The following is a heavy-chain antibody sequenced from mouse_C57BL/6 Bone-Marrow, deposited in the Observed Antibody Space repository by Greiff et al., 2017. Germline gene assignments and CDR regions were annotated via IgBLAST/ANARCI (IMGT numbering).Heavy chain of an antibody. CDR2: INPNNGGT. D-gene: IGHD1-1*01. J-gene: IGHJ4*01. CDR3: ARLLEAMDY. V-gene: IGHV1-26*01. Sequence: EVQLQQSGPELVKPGASVKISCKASGYTFPDYYMNWVKQSHGKSLEWIGDINPNNGGTSYNQKFKGKATLTVDKSSSTAYMELRSLTSEDSAVYYCARLLEAMDYWGQGTSVTVAS. CDR1: GYTFPDYY.